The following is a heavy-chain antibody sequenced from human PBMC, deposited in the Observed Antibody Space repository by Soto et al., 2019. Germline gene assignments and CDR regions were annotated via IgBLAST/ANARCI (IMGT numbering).Heavy chain of an antibody. Sequence: ASVKVAWKTSGYTFTGCGIYWVRQAPGQGREWMAWITAYNDNTNYAQKFQGRVTLTTDTSTSTAYMEVRSLTSDETAAYYCARVYRVAIRAFDFWG. V-gene: IGHV1-18*01. J-gene: IGHJ3*01. CDR1: GYTFTGCG. CDR3: ARVYRVAIRAFDF. CDR2: ITAYNDNT. D-gene: IGHD2-2*02.